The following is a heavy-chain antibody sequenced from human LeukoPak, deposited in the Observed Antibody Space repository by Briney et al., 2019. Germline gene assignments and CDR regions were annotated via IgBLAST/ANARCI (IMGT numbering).Heavy chain of an antibody. J-gene: IGHJ3*02. CDR1: GGSISSYY. CDR2: IYYSGST. V-gene: IGHV4-59*12. D-gene: IGHD3-3*01. Sequence: SETLSLTCTVSGGSISSYYWSWIRQPPGKGLEWIGYIYYSGSTNYNPSLKSRVTISVDTSKNQFSLKLSSVTAADTAVYYCARESPPFGVVNDAFDIWGQGTMVTVSS. CDR3: ARESPPFGVVNDAFDI.